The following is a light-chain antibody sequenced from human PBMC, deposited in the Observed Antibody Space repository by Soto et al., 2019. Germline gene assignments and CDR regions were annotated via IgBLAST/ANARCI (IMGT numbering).Light chain of an antibody. CDR3: MQALQTPYT. V-gene: IGKV2-30*01. J-gene: IGKJ2*01. Sequence: DVVMTQSPLSLPVTLGQPASISCRSSQSLVYVNGDTYLDWFQHRPGQSPRRLIYKVSNRDSGVPDRFSGSGSGPDFTLKISRVEAEDVGVYYCMQALQTPYTFGQGTRLEIK. CDR1: QSLVYVNGDTY. CDR2: KVS.